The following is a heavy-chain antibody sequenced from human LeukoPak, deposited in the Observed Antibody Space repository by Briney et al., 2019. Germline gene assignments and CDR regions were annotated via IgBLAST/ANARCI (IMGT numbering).Heavy chain of an antibody. J-gene: IGHJ4*02. Sequence: RASETLSLTCTVSGGSISSYYWSWIRQPAGKGLEWIGRIYTSGSTNYNPSLKSRVTMSVDTSKNQFSLKLSTVTAADTAVYYCARDRSGSYYFDYWDQGTLVTASS. CDR3: ARDRSGSYYFDY. CDR2: IYTSGST. D-gene: IGHD1-26*01. CDR1: GGSISSYY. V-gene: IGHV4-4*07.